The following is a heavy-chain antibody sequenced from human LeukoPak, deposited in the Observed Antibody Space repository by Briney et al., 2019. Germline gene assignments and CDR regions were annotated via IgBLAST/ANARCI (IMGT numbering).Heavy chain of an antibody. CDR3: ARSPDTAMVPYYFDY. CDR1: EFTFNDYY. CDR2: ISSSGSTI. V-gene: IGHV3-11*01. J-gene: IGHJ4*02. D-gene: IGHD5-18*01. Sequence: GGSLRLSCAASEFTFNDYYMSWIRQAPGKGLEWVSYISSSGSTIYYADSVKGRFTISRDNAKNSLYLQMNSLRAEDTAVYYCARSPDTAMVPYYFDYWGQGTLVTVSS.